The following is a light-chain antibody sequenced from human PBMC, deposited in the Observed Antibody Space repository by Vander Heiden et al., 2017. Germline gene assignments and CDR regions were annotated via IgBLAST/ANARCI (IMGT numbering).Light chain of an antibody. CDR2: GAP. V-gene: IGKV1-6*01. J-gene: IGKJ1*01. CDR1: QGIRND. CDR3: RQDYNYPWT. Sequence: AIQMTQSPSSLSASVGDRVTITCRASQGIRNDLGWYQQRPGKAPKLLIYGAPSLQSGVPSRFSDSGSGTDFTLTISSLQPEDFATYYCRQDYNYPWTFGQGTKVEIK.